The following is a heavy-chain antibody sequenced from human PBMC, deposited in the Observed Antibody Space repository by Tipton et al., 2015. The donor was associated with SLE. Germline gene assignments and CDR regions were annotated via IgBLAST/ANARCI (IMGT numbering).Heavy chain of an antibody. J-gene: IGHJ4*02. D-gene: IGHD3-10*01. CDR3: ASSASGFGELLDY. V-gene: IGHV3-11*04. CDR2: ISSSGSTI. CDR1: GFTFSDYY. Sequence: SLRLSCAASGFTFSDYYMSWIRQAPGKGLEWVSYISSSGSTIYYVDSVKGRFTISRDNAKNSLYLQMNSLRAEDTAVYYCASSASGFGELLDYWGQGTLVTVSS.